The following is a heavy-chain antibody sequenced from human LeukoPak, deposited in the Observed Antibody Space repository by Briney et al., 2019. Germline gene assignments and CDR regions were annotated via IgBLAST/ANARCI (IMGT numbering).Heavy chain of an antibody. CDR2: ISYDGSNK. CDR1: GFTLSNYA. J-gene: IGHJ3*02. CDR3: ASDLGHIYGSFLGAFDI. V-gene: IGHV3-30*04. D-gene: IGHD5-18*01. Sequence: GGSLRLSCAASGFTLSNYAMHWVRQAPGKELEWVAVISYDGSNKYYADSVKGRFTISRDNSKNTLYLQMNSLRAEDTAVYYCASDLGHIYGSFLGAFDIWGQWTMVTVSS.